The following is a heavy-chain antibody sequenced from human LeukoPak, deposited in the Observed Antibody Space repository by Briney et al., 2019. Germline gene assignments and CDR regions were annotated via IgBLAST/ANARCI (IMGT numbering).Heavy chain of an antibody. J-gene: IGHJ4*02. V-gene: IGHV3-23*01. CDR1: GFTFSSYG. CDR3: AKDRSPYGSGSDY. D-gene: IGHD3-10*01. Sequence: PGGSLRLSCAASGFTFSSYGMSWVRQAPGKGLEWVSAISGSGGSTYYADSVKGRFTISRDNSKNTLYLQMNSLSAEDTAVYYCAKDRSPYGSGSDYWGQGTLVTVSS. CDR2: ISGSGGST.